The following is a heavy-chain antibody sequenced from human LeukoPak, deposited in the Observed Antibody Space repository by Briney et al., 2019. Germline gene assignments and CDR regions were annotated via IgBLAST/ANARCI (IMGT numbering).Heavy chain of an antibody. Sequence: GGSLRLSCAVSGITLSNYGMSWVRQTPGKGLEWVAGISDSGGRTNYADSVKGRFTISRDNPKNTLYLQMNSLRAEDTAVYFCAKRGFVFRFIQVGFHKGAQYFAPWAQGALVTVSS. CDR1: GITLSNYG. CDR2: ISDSGGRT. CDR3: AKRGFVFRFIQVGFHKGAQYFAP. J-gene: IGHJ5*02. D-gene: IGHD2/OR15-2a*01. V-gene: IGHV3-23*01.